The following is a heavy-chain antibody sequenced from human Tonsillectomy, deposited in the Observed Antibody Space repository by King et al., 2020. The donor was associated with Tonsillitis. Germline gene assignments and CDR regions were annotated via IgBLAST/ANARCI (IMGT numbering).Heavy chain of an antibody. CDR3: ASSYYYDAFDI. CDR2: IIPILGIA. D-gene: IGHD3-22*01. CDR1: GGTFSSYA. V-gene: IGHV1-69*04. J-gene: IGHJ3*02. Sequence: QVQLVQSGAEVKKPGSSVKVSCKASGGTFSSYAISWVRQAPGQGLEWMGRIIPILGIANYAQKFQGRVKITADKATSTAYMELSSLRSEDTAVYYCASSYYYDAFDIWGQGTMVTVSS.